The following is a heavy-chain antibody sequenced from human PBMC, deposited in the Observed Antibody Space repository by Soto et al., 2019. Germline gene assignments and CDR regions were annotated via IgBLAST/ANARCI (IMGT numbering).Heavy chain of an antibody. CDR1: GGSFSGYY. CDR2: INHSGST. Sequence: SETLSLTCAVYGGSFSGYYWSWIRQPPGKGLEWIGEINHSGSTNYNPSLKSRVTISVDTSKNQFSLKLSSVTAADTAVYYCARAISIVVVVAATPAFDTWGQGTMVTVSS. D-gene: IGHD2-15*01. J-gene: IGHJ3*02. CDR3: ARAISIVVVVAATPAFDT. V-gene: IGHV4-34*01.